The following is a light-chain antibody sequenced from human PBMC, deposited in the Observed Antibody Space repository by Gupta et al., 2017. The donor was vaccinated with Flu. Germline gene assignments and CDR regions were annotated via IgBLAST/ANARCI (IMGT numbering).Light chain of an antibody. CDR3: SSFSNTNTLVV. Sequence: ITISCTGSSSDVGVFNYVSWYQQHPGKAPKLMIFEVNNRPSGVSDRFSGSKSDNTAFLTISGLQPEDEADYYCSSFSNTNTLVVFGGGTTLTVL. V-gene: IGLV2-14*01. J-gene: IGLJ2*01. CDR2: EVN. CDR1: SSDVGVFNY.